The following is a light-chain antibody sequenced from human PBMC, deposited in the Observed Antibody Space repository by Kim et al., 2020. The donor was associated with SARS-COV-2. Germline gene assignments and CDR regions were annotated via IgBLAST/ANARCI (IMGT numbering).Light chain of an antibody. J-gene: IGKJ4*01. CDR1: HNVAIR. CDR2: DAA. V-gene: IGKV3-11*01. CDR3: QQRGSWPPALT. Sequence: PGDSAPLSCMASHNVAIRLAWFPQTPGQAPRLLIFDAAIRAAGIPDRFSGSGSGTDFTLTIGSLAPEDFAIYYCQQRGSWPPALTFGGGTKVDIK.